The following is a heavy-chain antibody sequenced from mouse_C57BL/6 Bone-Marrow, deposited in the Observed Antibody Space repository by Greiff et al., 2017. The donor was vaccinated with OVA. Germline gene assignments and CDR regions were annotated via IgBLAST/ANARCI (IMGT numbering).Heavy chain of an antibody. D-gene: IGHD2-10*02. CDR2: IYPGSGNT. J-gene: IGHJ3*01. CDR3: ARWARYGGFAY. Sequence: VQLQQSGPELVKPGASVKISCKASGYSFTSYYIHWVKQRPGQGLEWIRWIYPGSGNTKYNEKFKGKATLTADTSSSTAYMQLSSLTSEDSAVYYCARWARYGGFAYWGQGTLVTVSA. V-gene: IGHV1-66*01. CDR1: GYSFTSYY.